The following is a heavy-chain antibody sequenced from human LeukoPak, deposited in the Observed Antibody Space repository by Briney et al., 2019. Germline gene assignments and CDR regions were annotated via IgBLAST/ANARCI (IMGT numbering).Heavy chain of an antibody. V-gene: IGHV4-34*01. J-gene: IGHJ4*02. CDR1: GGSFRGYY. CDR2: IKHSGIT. CDR3: ARGQYYYDSSGYSNFDY. D-gene: IGHD3-22*01. Sequence: PSETLSLTCAVNGGSFRGYYWSWIRQPPGKGLEWVGEIKHSGITNYNPSLKSRVTISLDASMNQLSLKLSSVTAADTAVYYCARGQYYYDSSGYSNFDYWGQGSLVTVSS.